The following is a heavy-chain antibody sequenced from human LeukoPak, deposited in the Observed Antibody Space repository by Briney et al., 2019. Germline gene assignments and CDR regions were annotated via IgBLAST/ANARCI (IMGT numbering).Heavy chain of an antibody. CDR3: ARDLAPHGIVGATLDY. D-gene: IGHD1-26*01. CDR1: GFTFSSYA. J-gene: IGHJ4*02. V-gene: IGHV3-30-3*01. Sequence: GGSLRLSCAASGFTFSSYAMHWVRQAPGKGLEWVAVISYDGSNKYYADSVKGRFTISRDNSKNTLYLQMNSLRAEDTAVYYCARDLAPHGIVGATLDYWGQGTLVTVSS. CDR2: ISYDGSNK.